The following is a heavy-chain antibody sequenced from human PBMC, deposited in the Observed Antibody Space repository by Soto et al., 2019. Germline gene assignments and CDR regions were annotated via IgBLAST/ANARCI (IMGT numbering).Heavy chain of an antibody. CDR3: ARVSVVRGVIITYYYHMDV. Sequence: QVQLQESGPGLVKPSETLSLTCTVSGGSISSYYWSWIRQPPGKGLEWIGYIYYSGSTNYNPSLQSRVTISVDTSKYQLPLKLSSVTAADTAVYYCARVSVVRGVIITYYYHMDVWGKGTTVTVSS. V-gene: IGHV4-59*01. J-gene: IGHJ6*03. D-gene: IGHD3-10*01. CDR1: GGSISSYY. CDR2: IYYSGST.